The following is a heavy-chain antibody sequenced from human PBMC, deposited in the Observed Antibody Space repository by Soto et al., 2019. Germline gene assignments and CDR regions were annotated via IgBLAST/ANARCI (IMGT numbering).Heavy chain of an antibody. D-gene: IGHD1-26*01. CDR3: ATDIVGATWRHAFDI. CDR1: GYTLTELS. CDR2: FDPEDGET. Sequence: ASVKVSCKVSGYTLTELSMHWVRQAPGKGLEWMGGFDPEDGETIYAQKFQGRVTMTEDTSTDTAYMELSSLRSEDTAVYYCATDIVGATWRHAFDIWGQGTMVTVSS. V-gene: IGHV1-24*01. J-gene: IGHJ3*02.